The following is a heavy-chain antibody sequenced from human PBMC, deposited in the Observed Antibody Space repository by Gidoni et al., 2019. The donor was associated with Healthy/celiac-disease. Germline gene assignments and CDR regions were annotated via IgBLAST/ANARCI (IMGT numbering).Heavy chain of an antibody. Sequence: QVQLVQSGAEVKKPGYSVKVSCKAAGGTFSSYAISWVRQAPGQGLEWMGGIIPIFGTANYAQKFQGRVTITADKSTSTAYMELSSLRSEDTAVYYCARVSCTSCSPRVAFDIWGQGTMVTVSS. CDR3: ARVSCTSCSPRVAFDI. J-gene: IGHJ3*02. CDR1: GGTFSSYA. CDR2: IIPIFGTA. V-gene: IGHV1-69*06. D-gene: IGHD2-2*01.